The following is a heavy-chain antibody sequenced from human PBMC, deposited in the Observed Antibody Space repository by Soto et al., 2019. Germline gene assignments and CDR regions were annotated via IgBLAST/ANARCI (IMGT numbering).Heavy chain of an antibody. D-gene: IGHD6-19*01. Sequence: QVQFVQSGAEVKKPGASVKVSCKASGYTFTSYALHWVRQAPGQRLEWMGWINAGNGNTKYSQKFQGRVTITRDTSASTAYMELSSLRSEDTAVYYCARGRGRAVAGVGYSDIWGRGTLVTVSS. CDR2: INAGNGNT. CDR3: ARGRGRAVAGVGYSDI. CDR1: GYTFTSYA. J-gene: IGHJ2*01. V-gene: IGHV1-3*01.